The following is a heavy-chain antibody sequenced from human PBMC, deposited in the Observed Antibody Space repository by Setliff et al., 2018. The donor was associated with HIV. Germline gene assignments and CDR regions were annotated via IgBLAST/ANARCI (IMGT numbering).Heavy chain of an antibody. CDR3: ASTATTWGRHSWFDP. J-gene: IGHJ5*02. Sequence: TLSLTCLVSGGAISSRAYFWGWIRQPPGKGLEWIGSISSSGSFYYNPSLRSRVTISVDTSNNHFSLNLTSVTAADTALYYCASTATTWGRHSWFDPWGQGTLVTSPQ. V-gene: IGHV4-39*02. CDR2: ISSSGSF. CDR1: GGAISSRAYF. D-gene: IGHD4-4*01.